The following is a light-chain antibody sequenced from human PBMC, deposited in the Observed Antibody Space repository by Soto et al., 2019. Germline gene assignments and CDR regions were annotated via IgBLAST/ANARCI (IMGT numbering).Light chain of an antibody. CDR3: SSYTSSSTSYV. V-gene: IGLV2-14*01. Sequence: QSVLTQPASVSGSPGQSITISCTGTSSDVGGYNYVSWYQQHPGKAPKLMIYEVSNRPSGVSNRFSGSKSGNTASLTISGLQAEDEADYHCSSYTSSSTSYVFGSGTKLTVL. CDR1: SSDVGGYNY. J-gene: IGLJ1*01. CDR2: EVS.